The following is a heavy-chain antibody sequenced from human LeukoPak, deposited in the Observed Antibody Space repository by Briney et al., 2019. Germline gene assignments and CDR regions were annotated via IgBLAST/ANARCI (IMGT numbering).Heavy chain of an antibody. Sequence: GGSLRLSCAASGFTVSSNYMSWVRQAPGKGLEWVSAISGSGGSTYYADSVKGRFTISRDNSKNTLYLQMNSLRAEDTAVYYCARTTGLAQTLRSWGQGTLVTVSS. D-gene: IGHD5-12*01. CDR2: ISGSGGST. CDR1: GFTVSSNY. J-gene: IGHJ4*02. CDR3: ARTTGLAQTLRS. V-gene: IGHV3-23*01.